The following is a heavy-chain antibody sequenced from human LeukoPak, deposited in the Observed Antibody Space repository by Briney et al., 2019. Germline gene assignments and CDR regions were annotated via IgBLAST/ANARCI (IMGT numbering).Heavy chain of an antibody. CDR1: GYTFSIYS. J-gene: IGHJ4*02. D-gene: IGHD2-15*01. CDR2: IIPMPNTV. CDR3: ARGFCTSGHCYNDFDY. V-gene: IGHV1-69*08. Sequence: ASVKVSCKASGYTFSIYSISWVRQAPGLGLEWMGRIIPMPNTVDYAQRFQDRVTITADKSTGTAYMELSSLRSDDTAVYYCARGFCTSGHCYNDFDYWGQGTQVTVSS.